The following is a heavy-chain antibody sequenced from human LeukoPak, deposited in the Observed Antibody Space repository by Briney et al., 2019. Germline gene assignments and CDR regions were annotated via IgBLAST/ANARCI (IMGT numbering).Heavy chain of an antibody. CDR3: ARDLFVYGDYGYYFDY. J-gene: IGHJ4*02. V-gene: IGHV3-21*01. D-gene: IGHD4-17*01. CDR1: GYTFSSYS. Sequence: GGSLRLSCAASGYTFSSYSMNWVRQAPGKGLEWVSSISSSSSYIYYADSVKGRFTISRDNAKNSLYLQMNSLRAEDTAVYYCARDLFVYGDYGYYFDYWGQGTLVTVSS. CDR2: ISSSSSYI.